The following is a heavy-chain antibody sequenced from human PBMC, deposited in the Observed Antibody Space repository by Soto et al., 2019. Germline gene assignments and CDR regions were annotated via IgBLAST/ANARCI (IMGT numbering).Heavy chain of an antibody. CDR1: GGSISSGGYS. CDR2: SYHSGST. Sequence: QLQLQESGSGLVKPSQTLSLTCAVSGGSISSGGYSWSWIRQPQGKGLEWSGYSYHSGSTYYDPSPRSRVTKSVDRSKNQCSLKPSSVTAAHTPVYYCARGPPFGRWGPGTLVNVYS. V-gene: IGHV4-30-2*01. D-gene: IGHD3-3*01. CDR3: ARGPPFGR. J-gene: IGHJ4*02.